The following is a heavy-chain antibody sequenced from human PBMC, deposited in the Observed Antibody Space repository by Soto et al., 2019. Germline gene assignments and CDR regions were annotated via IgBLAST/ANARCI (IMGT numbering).Heavy chain of an antibody. CDR2: INPSGGST. J-gene: IGHJ5*02. D-gene: IGHD2-2*01. CDR3: ASSPRYCSSTSCLNDNWFDP. V-gene: IGHV1-46*03. CDR1: GYAFTSYY. Sequence: GASVKVSCKASGYAFTSYYMHWVRQAPGQGLEWMGIINPSGGSTSYAQRFQGRVTMTRDTSTSTVYMELSSLRSEDTAVYYCASSPRYCSSTSCLNDNWFDPWGQGTLVTVSS.